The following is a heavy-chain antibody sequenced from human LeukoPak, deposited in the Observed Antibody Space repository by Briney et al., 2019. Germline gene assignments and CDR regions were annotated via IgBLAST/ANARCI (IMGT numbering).Heavy chain of an antibody. Sequence: SGPTLVNPTQTLTLTCTFSGFSLSTSGVGVGWIRQPPGKALEWLALIYWDDDKRYSPSLKSRLTITKDTSKNQVVLTMTNMDPVDTATYYCAQYYYDSSGYYTFSDWFDPWGQETLVTVSS. J-gene: IGHJ5*02. CDR3: AQYYYDSSGYYTFSDWFDP. CDR1: GFSLSTSGVG. V-gene: IGHV2-5*02. D-gene: IGHD3-22*01. CDR2: IYWDDDK.